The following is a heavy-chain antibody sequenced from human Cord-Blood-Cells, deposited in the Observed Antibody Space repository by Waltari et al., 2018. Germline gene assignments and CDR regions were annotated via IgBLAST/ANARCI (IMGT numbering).Heavy chain of an antibody. CDR2: IIPIFGTA. V-gene: IGHV1-69*01. J-gene: IGHJ4*02. Sequence: QVQPVQLGAEVKKPGSSVKVPCKASVGTSSSYATTWVRPAPGQGLEWMGGIIPIFGTANYAQKFQGRVTITADESTSTAYMELSSLRSEDTAVYYCAGEVSSWYFDYWGQGTLVTVSS. CDR1: VGTSSSYA. CDR3: AGEVSSWYFDY. D-gene: IGHD2-2*01.